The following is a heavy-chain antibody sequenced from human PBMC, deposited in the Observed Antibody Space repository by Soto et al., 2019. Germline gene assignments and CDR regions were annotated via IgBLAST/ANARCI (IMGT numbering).Heavy chain of an antibody. V-gene: IGHV3-21*01. D-gene: IGHD4-17*01. CDR3: ARMGSVTTFSWSDYCYGMDV. Sequence: EVQLAESGGGLVKPGGSLRLSCAASGFTFSSYSMNWVRQAPGKGLEWVSSISSSTSYIYYADSVKGRFTISRDNAKNSLYLQMNSLRAEDTAVYYCARMGSVTTFSWSDYCYGMDVWGQGTTVTVSS. CDR1: GFTFSSYS. CDR2: ISSSTSYI. J-gene: IGHJ6*02.